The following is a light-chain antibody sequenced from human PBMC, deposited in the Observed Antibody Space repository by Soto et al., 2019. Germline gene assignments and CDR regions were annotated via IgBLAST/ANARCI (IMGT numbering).Light chain of an antibody. Sequence: EIVMTQSPATLSVSPGERATLSCRASQSISSNLAWYQQKPGQAPRLLMYAASIRASDFPARFSGSGSGTEFTLTISGLQSDDFAVYFCQQYKKWPPWTFGHGTKVEIK. CDR2: AAS. V-gene: IGKV3-15*01. J-gene: IGKJ1*01. CDR1: QSISSN. CDR3: QQYKKWPPWT.